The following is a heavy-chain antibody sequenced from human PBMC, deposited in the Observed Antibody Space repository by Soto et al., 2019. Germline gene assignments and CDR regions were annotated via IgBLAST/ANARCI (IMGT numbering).Heavy chain of an antibody. CDR2: TYYRSKWYN. CDR3: ARADIVVVPAAIGFWFDP. D-gene: IGHD2-2*02. J-gene: IGHJ5*02. V-gene: IGHV6-1*01. CDR1: GDSVSSNSAA. Sequence: SQTLSLTCAISGDSVSSNSAAWNWIRQSPSRGLEWLGRTYYRSKWYNDYAVSVKSRITINPDTSKNQFSLQLNSVTPEDTAVYYCARADIVVVPAAIGFWFDPWGQGTLVTVS.